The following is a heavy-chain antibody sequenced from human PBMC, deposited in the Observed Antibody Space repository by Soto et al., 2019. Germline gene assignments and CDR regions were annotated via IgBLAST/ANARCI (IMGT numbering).Heavy chain of an antibody. Sequence: SETLSLTCIVSGGSISSGDYYWSWIRQCPGNGLEWIGYIHYSGSTSYNPSLWSRLTISVDTSKDQFSLRLSSVTAADTAVYYCASGPYASGTGEYYYGMDVWGPGTTFTVSS. J-gene: IGHJ6*02. V-gene: IGHV4-30-4*01. D-gene: IGHD3-10*01. CDR3: ASGPYASGTGEYYYGMDV. CDR1: GGSISSGDYY. CDR2: IHYSGST.